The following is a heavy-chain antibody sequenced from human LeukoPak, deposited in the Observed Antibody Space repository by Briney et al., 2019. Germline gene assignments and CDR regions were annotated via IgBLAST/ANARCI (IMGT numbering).Heavy chain of an antibody. CDR2: IKQDGSEK. V-gene: IGHV3-7*05. CDR3: AGGTGMDV. Sequence: GSLRRSCAASGGIISSYCMNWVRQAPGKGLEWVAIIKQDGSEKYYVDFVKGRFSISRDNAKNSLYLQMNSLGADDTAVYYCAGGTGMDVWGQGTPVTVSS. D-gene: IGHD1-1*01. J-gene: IGHJ6*02. CDR1: GGIISSYC.